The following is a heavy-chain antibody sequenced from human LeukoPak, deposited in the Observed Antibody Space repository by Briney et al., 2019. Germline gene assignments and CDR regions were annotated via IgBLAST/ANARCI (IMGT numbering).Heavy chain of an antibody. V-gene: IGHV3-23*01. CDR3: AKGKTGAGTGGQNFEY. CDR1: GITFSNYA. CDR2: ITGSGSST. J-gene: IGHJ4*02. D-gene: IGHD6-19*01. Sequence: GGSLRLSCAASGITFSNYAMSWVRQAPGKGLEWVSAITGSGSSTYYADSVKGRFTISRDNSKDTLYLQMNSLGAEDTALYYCAKGKTGAGTGGQNFEYWGXGTLVTVS.